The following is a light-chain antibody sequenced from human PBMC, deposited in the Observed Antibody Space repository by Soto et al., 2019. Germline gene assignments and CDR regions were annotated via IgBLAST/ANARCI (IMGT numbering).Light chain of an antibody. J-gene: IGLJ2*01. CDR3: ETWDSNTHRVV. Sequence: QTVVTQSSSASASLGSSVKLTCTLSSGHSSYIIAWHQQQPGKAPRYWMKLEGSGSYNKGSGVPDRFSGSSSGADRYLTISNLQSEDEADYYCETWDSNTHRVVFGGGTKLTVL. CDR2: LEGSGSY. V-gene: IGLV4-60*03. CDR1: SGHSSYI.